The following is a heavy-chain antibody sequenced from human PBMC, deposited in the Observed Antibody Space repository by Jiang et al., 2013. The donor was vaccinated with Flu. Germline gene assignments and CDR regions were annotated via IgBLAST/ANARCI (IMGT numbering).Heavy chain of an antibody. CDR1: GFTFSNYG. Sequence: GVVQPGGSLRLSCAASGFTFSNYGMHWVRQAPGKGLEWVAYMRNDGSEKYYQDSVKGRFTISRDNSKNTLYLQMNNLRPEDTALYYCAKETYAFWSGYSNPAYWGQGTLVTVSS. V-gene: IGHV3-30*02. CDR3: AKETYAFWSGYSNPAY. D-gene: IGHD3-3*01. CDR2: MRNDGSEK. J-gene: IGHJ4*02.